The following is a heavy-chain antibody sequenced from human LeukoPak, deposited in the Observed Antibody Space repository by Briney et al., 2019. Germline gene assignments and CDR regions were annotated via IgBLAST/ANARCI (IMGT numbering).Heavy chain of an antibody. CDR1: GFTFSSYG. Sequence: GGSLRLSCAASGFTFSSYGMHWVRQAPGKGLEWVAVISYDGSNKYYADSVKGRFTISRDNSKNTLYLQMNSLRAEDTAVYYCAGDDTAIHYFDYWGQGTLVTVSS. CDR3: AGDDTAIHYFDY. V-gene: IGHV3-30*03. J-gene: IGHJ4*02. D-gene: IGHD5-18*01. CDR2: ISYDGSNK.